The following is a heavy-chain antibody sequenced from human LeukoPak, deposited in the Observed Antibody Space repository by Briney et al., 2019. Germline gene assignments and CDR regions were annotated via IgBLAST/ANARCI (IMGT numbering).Heavy chain of an antibody. J-gene: IGHJ4*02. CDR1: GFTFNNAW. V-gene: IGHV3-15*01. D-gene: IGHD2-21*02. CDR3: TTRVVTTNDY. CDR2: IKTKTEGVTT. Sequence: GGSLRLSCAASGFTFNNAWMNWVRQAPGKGLEWVGRIKTKTEGVTTDYPAPVKGRFTISRDDSKTTLYLQMNNPKTEDTAVYYCTTRVVTTNDYWGRGTLVTVSS.